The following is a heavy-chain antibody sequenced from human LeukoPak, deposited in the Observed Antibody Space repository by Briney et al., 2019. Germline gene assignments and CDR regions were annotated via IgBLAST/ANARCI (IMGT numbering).Heavy chain of an antibody. CDR3: SSGGGGSYSSDH. Sequence: GGSLRLSCAASGLTFTNVWMSWVRQASGKGLEWIGRVKSTKDGGTTDYAAPVKGRFTVSRDDSRNMLFLQMDSLKAEDTAVDFFSSGGGGSYSSDHWGQGALVTVSS. CDR1: GLTFTNVW. V-gene: IGHV3-15*01. CDR2: VKSTKDGGTT. J-gene: IGHJ4*02. D-gene: IGHD3-16*01.